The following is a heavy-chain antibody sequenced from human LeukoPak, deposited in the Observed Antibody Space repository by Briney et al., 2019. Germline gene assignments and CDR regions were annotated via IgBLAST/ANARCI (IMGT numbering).Heavy chain of an antibody. J-gene: IGHJ4*02. CDR1: GGSNSSGDYY. Sequence: SQTLSLTCTVSGGSNSSGDYYWSWIRQPPGKGLEWIGYIYYSGSTYYNPSLKSRVTISVDTSKNQFSLKLSSVTAADTAVYYCARAHRDSYYYDSSGYYLDPYYFDYWGQGTLVTVSS. CDR3: ARAHRDSYYYDSSGYYLDPYYFDY. V-gene: IGHV4-30-4*01. D-gene: IGHD3-22*01. CDR2: IYYSGST.